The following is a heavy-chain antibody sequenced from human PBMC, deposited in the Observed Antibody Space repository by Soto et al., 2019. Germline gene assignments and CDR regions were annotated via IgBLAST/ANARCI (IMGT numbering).Heavy chain of an antibody. J-gene: IGHJ6*02. Sequence: GASVKVSCKASGYRFTSYYRHWARQAPGQGLEWMGIINPSGGSTSYAQKFQGRVTMTRDTSTSTVYMELSSLRSEDTAVYYCASAPYYYYGMDVWGQGTTVTVSS. CDR1: GYRFTSYY. CDR3: ASAPYYYYGMDV. V-gene: IGHV1-46*01. CDR2: INPSGGST.